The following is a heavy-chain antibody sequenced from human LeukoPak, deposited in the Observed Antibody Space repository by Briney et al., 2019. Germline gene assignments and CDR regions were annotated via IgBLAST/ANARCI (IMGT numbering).Heavy chain of an antibody. J-gene: IGHJ5*02. CDR3: ARDPRWLTPDCTSTSCYENYFDP. CDR2: IYHSGSA. CDR1: GYSISSGYQ. Sequence: SETLSLTCGVSGYSISSGYQWAWIRQSPGKGLEWIGSIYHSGSAHYNPSLKSRVTIAVETSKNQFSLNMYSVTAADTAVYYCARDPRWLTPDCTSTSCYENYFDPWGQGTLVTVSS. D-gene: IGHD2-2*01. V-gene: IGHV4-38-2*02.